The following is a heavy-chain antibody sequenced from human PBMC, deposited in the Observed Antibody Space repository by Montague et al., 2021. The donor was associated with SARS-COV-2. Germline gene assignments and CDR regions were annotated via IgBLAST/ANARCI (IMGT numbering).Heavy chain of an antibody. D-gene: IGHD3-16*01. CDR3: ARHYDHSSRVDS. CDR1: GGSISNYH. Sequence: SETLSLTCTVSGGSISNYHCNWIRQPPGKGLEWIAYIYYSGSTNXNPSLQSRVTISVDTSSNHFSLTLSSVTAADTAIYYCARHYDHSSRVDSWGQGTLVTVSS. CDR2: IYYSGST. V-gene: IGHV4-59*08. J-gene: IGHJ4*02.